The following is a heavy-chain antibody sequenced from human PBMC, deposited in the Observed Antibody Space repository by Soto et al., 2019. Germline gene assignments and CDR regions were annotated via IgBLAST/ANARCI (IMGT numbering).Heavy chain of an antibody. D-gene: IGHD6-13*01. Sequence: PWGSLRLSCAASGFTFSSYGMHWVRQAPGKGLEWVAVIWYDGSNKYYADSVKGRFTISRDNSKNTLYLQMNSLRAEDTAVYYCARDPLGAAAGYYFDYWGQGTLVTVSS. V-gene: IGHV3-33*01. CDR2: IWYDGSNK. CDR1: GFTFSSYG. J-gene: IGHJ4*02. CDR3: ARDPLGAAAGYYFDY.